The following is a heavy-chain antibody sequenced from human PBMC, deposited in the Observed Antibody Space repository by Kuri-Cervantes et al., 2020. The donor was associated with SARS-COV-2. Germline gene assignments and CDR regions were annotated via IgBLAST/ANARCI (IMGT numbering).Heavy chain of an antibody. CDR3: ARALGVPAATPGEI. D-gene: IGHD2-2*01. Sequence: ASVKVSCKASGYTFTNYYMHWVRQAPGQGLEWMGIINPSGGSTSYAQKFQGRVTMTRDTSTSTAYMELRSLRSDDTAVYYCARALGVPAATPGEIWGQGTMVTVSS. J-gene: IGHJ3*02. CDR2: INPSGGST. CDR1: GYTFTNYY. V-gene: IGHV1-46*01.